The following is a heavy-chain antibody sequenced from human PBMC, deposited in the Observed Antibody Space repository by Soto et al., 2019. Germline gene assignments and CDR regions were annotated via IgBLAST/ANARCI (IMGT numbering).Heavy chain of an antibody. Sequence: ASVKVSCKASGYTFTSYAMHWVRQAPGQRLEWMGWINAGNGNTKYSQKFQGRVTITRDTSASTAYMELSSLRSEDTAVYYCARESDYGDYVAVVGGSYMDVWGKGTTVTVSS. D-gene: IGHD4-17*01. CDR1: GYTFTSYA. V-gene: IGHV1-3*01. J-gene: IGHJ6*03. CDR3: ARESDYGDYVAVVGGSYMDV. CDR2: INAGNGNT.